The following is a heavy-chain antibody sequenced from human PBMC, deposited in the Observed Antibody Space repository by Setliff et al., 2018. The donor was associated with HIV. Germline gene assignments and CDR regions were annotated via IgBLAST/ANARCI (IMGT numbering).Heavy chain of an antibody. J-gene: IGHJ6*03. CDR3: ARTIESSGYYYYYYYMDV. Sequence: ASVKVSCKASDYTFTGYGISWVRQAPGQGLEWMGWISAYNGNTNYAQKLQGRVTMTTDTSTSTAYMELRSLRSDDTAVYYCARTIESSGYYYYYYYMDVWGKGTTVTVSS. D-gene: IGHD3-22*01. V-gene: IGHV1-18*01. CDR2: ISAYNGNT. CDR1: DYTFTGYG.